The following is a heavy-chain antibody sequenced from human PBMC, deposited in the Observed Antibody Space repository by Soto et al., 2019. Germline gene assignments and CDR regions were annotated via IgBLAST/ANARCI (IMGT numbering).Heavy chain of an antibody. V-gene: IGHV4-4*07. CDR1: GGSISSYY. J-gene: IGHJ4*02. Sequence: SETLSLTCTVSGGSISSYYWSWIRQPAGKGLEWIGRIYTSGSTNYNPSLKSRVTMSVDTSKNQFSLKLSSVTAADTAVYYCARDYYDSSGSQFDYWGQGTLVTVSS. D-gene: IGHD3-22*01. CDR3: ARDYYDSSGSQFDY. CDR2: IYTSGST.